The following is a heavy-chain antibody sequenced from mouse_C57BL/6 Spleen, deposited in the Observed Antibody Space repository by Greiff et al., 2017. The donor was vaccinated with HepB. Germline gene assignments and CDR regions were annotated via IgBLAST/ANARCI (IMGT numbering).Heavy chain of an antibody. J-gene: IGHJ2*01. Sequence: DVQLVESGEGLVKPGGSLKLSCAASGFTFSSYAMSWVRQTPEKRLEWVAYISSGGDYIYYADTVKGRFTISRDNARNTLYLQMSSLKSEDTAMYYCTRVMYGNYGGYFDYWGQGTTLTVSS. CDR3: TRVMYGNYGGYFDY. D-gene: IGHD2-10*02. V-gene: IGHV5-9-1*02. CDR2: ISSGGDYI. CDR1: GFTFSSYA.